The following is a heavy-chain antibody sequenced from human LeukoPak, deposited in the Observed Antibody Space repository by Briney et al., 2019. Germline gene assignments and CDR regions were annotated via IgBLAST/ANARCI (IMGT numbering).Heavy chain of an antibody. Sequence: SETLSLTCTVSGGSISSYYWSWIRQPPGKGLEWIGYIYYSGSTNYNPSPKSRVTISVDTSKNQFSLKLSSVTAADTAVYYCAREYGDYKDDAFDIWGQGTMVTVSS. CDR2: IYYSGST. V-gene: IGHV4-59*01. D-gene: IGHD4-17*01. CDR3: AREYGDYKDDAFDI. J-gene: IGHJ3*02. CDR1: GGSISSYY.